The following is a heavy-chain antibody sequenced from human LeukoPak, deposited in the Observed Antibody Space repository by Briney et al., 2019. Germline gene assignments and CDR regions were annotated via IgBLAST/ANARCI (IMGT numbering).Heavy chain of an antibody. CDR3: ARRMRPYSSGYDY. CDR1: GGSISSSY. D-gene: IGHD6-19*01. J-gene: IGHJ4*02. V-gene: IGHV4-34*01. Sequence: SETLSLTCTVSGGSISSSYWSWIRQPPGKGLEWIGEINHSGSTNYNPSLKSRVTISVDTSKNQFSLKLSSVTAADTAVYYCARRMRPYSSGYDYWGQGTLVTVSS. CDR2: INHSGST.